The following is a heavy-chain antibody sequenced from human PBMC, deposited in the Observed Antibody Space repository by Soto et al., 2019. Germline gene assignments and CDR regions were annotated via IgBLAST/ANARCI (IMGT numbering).Heavy chain of an antibody. CDR2: IDPSDSYV. J-gene: IGHJ4*02. Sequence: PXESLKVSCQSSGDSFTAYWGTLVLQMPGKGLEWMATIDPSDSYVDYSPSFRGHVTFSVDRSITTVCLQWNSLKASDSAMYFCKRRDSSSFYHFDLWGQGALVTVSS. CDR1: GDSFTAYW. V-gene: IGHV5-10-1*01. CDR3: KRRDSSSFYHFDL. D-gene: IGHD2-2*01.